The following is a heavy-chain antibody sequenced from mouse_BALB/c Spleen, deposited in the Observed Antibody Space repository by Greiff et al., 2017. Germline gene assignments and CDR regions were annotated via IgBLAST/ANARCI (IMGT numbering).Heavy chain of an antibody. D-gene: IGHD2-3*01. J-gene: IGHJ3*01. V-gene: IGHV6-6*02. CDR2: IRLKSDNYAT. Sequence: EVKVEESGGGLVQPGGSMKLSCVASGFTFSSYWVSWVRQSPEKGLEWVAEIRLKSDNYATHYAESVNGKFTISSDDSKSRLYLQMNSIRAEDTVTYYCTPRDGYYVGFAYWGQGTLVTVSA. CDR3: TPRDGYYVGFAY. CDR1: GFTFSSYW.